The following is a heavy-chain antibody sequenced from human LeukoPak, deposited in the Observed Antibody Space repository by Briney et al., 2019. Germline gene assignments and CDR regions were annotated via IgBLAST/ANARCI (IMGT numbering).Heavy chain of an antibody. CDR1: GFTVSSNY. CDR2: IYSGGST. Sequence: GGSLRLSCAASGFTVSSNYMSWVRQAPGKGPEWVSVIYSGGSTYYADSVKGRFTISRDNSKNTLYLQMNSLRAEDTAVYYCARGVSGWYYDYGMDVWGQGTTVTVSS. D-gene: IGHD6-19*01. CDR3: ARGVSGWYYDYGMDV. J-gene: IGHJ6*02. V-gene: IGHV3-66*01.